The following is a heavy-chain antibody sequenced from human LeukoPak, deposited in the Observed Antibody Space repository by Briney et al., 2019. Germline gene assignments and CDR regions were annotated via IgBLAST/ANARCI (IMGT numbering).Heavy chain of an antibody. Sequence: GASVKVSCKASGYTFTSYDINWVRQATGQGLEWMGWMNPNSGNTGYAQKFQGRVTMTRDTSISTAYMELSRLISDDTAVYYCARGDTMVRGVISDYWGQGTLVTVSS. CDR2: MNPNSGNT. CDR3: ARGDTMVRGVISDY. V-gene: IGHV1-8*01. CDR1: GYTFTSYD. J-gene: IGHJ4*02. D-gene: IGHD3-10*01.